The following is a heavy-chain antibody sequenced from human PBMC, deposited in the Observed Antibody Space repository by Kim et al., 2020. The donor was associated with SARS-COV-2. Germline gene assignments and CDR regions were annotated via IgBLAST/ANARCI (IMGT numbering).Heavy chain of an antibody. D-gene: IGHD3-22*01. Sequence: SETLSLTCTVSGGSFSDYYWSWIRQPPGKGLDWIAYMYYSGITKYNPSLNNRVTVSLDTSKNQFSLRLSSVTAADTALYYCARDRLASSDWRGFYHWGQGVLVPVAS. CDR2: MYYSGIT. CDR1: GGSFSDYY. CDR3: ARDRLASSDWRGFYH. V-gene: IGHV4-59*01. J-gene: IGHJ4*02.